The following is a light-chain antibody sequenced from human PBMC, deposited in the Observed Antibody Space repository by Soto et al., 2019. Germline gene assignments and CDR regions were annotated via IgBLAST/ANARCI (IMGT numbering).Light chain of an antibody. CDR2: EVT. V-gene: IGLV2-23*02. CDR3: SSYLPGNVLVL. CDR1: SSDVGTYAR. Sequence: QSVLTQPASVSGSPGQSITISCTGTSSDVGTYARVSWFQQHPGRAPKLIIYEVTRRPSGVSDRFSGSKSGDTASLTISGLQSEDEADYYCSSYLPGNVLVLFGGGTKLNVL. J-gene: IGLJ3*02.